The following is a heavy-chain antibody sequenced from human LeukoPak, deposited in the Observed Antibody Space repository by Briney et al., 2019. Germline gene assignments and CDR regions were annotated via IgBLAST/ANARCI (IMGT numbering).Heavy chain of an antibody. V-gene: IGHV3-23*01. D-gene: IGHD3-22*01. CDR1: GFTFSSYA. Sequence: GGSLRLSCAASGFTFSSYAMSWVRQAPGKGLEWVSAIRGSGGSTYNADSVKGRFTISRDNSKNTLYLQMNSLRAEDTAVYYCAKAPVGYYYDSSGERYFDYWGQGTLVTVSS. CDR2: IRGSGGST. CDR3: AKAPVGYYYDSSGERYFDY. J-gene: IGHJ4*02.